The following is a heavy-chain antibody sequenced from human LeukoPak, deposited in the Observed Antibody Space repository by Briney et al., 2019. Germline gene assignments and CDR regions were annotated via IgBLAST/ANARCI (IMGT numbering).Heavy chain of an antibody. CDR3: ARIKDIVVGGHGAFDI. CDR1: GFTFSSYG. Sequence: GGSLRLSCAASGFTFSSYGMHWVRQAPGKGLEWVAVIWYDGSNKHYADSVKGRFTISRDNSKNTLYLQMNSLRAEDTAVYYCARIKDIVVGGHGAFDIWGQGTMVTVSS. CDR2: IWYDGSNK. D-gene: IGHD2-15*01. J-gene: IGHJ3*02. V-gene: IGHV3-33*01.